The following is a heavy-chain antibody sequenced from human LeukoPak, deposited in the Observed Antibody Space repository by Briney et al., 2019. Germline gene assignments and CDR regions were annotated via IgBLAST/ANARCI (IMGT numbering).Heavy chain of an antibody. D-gene: IGHD1-26*01. Sequence: ASVKVSCKASVYTFTSYGVSCVRQAPGQGLEWMGWISAYNGNTKYAQKLQGRVTMNTDTSTSTAYMELRSLRSDDTAVYYCARGVGSYSSPGDLGQGTLVTVSS. CDR1: VYTFTSYG. CDR2: ISAYNGNT. CDR3: ARGVGSYSSPGD. J-gene: IGHJ4*02. V-gene: IGHV1-18*01.